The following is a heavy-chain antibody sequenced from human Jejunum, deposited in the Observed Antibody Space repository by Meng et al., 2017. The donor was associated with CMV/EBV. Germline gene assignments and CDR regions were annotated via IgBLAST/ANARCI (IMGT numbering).Heavy chain of an antibody. CDR3: ARWGGEGSTSGFDF. Sequence: SGCTLDKYWMTWVRQAPGKGLEWVANIKEDGSERNYVDSVKGRFTVSRDNAKKSLSLEMNSLRVEDTAIYFCARWGGEGSTSGFDFWGQGALVTVSS. CDR2: IKEDGSER. CDR1: GCTLDKYW. V-gene: IGHV3-7*03. D-gene: IGHD1-26*01. J-gene: IGHJ4*02.